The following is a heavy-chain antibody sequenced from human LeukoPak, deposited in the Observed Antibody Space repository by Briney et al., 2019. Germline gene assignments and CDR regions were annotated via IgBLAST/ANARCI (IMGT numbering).Heavy chain of an antibody. V-gene: IGHV3-48*03. CDR3: TRYPTYGPDVYRPTDY. D-gene: IGHD5-24*01. Sequence: PGGSLRLSCAASGFTFSSYEMNWVRQAPGKGLEWVSYISSSGSTIYYADSVKGRFTISRDNAKNSLYLQMNSLRAEDTAVYYCTRYPTYGPDVYRPTDYWGQGTRVTVSS. CDR2: ISSSGSTI. J-gene: IGHJ4*02. CDR1: GFTFSSYE.